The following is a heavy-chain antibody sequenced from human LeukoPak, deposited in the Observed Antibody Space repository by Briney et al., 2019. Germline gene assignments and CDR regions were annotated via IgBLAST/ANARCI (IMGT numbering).Heavy chain of an antibody. Sequence: SVKVSCKASGGTFSSYTISWVRQAPGQGLEWMGRIIPILGIANYAQKFQGRVTITADKSTSTAYMELSSLRSEDTAVYYCARVHGGGAYYMDVWGKGTTVTASS. CDR3: ARVHGGGAYYMDV. V-gene: IGHV1-69*02. CDR1: GGTFSSYT. J-gene: IGHJ6*03. CDR2: IIPILGIA. D-gene: IGHD3-10*01.